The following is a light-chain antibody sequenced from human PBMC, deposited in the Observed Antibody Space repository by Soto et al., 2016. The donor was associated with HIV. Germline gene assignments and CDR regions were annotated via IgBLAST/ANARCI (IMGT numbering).Light chain of an antibody. CDR1: NIGSKS. CDR3: QVWDSHNDPWV. CDR2: DDR. Sequence: SYVVTQPPSVSVAPGQTARITCGGINIGSKSVHWYQQKPGQAPVLVIYDDRDRPSGIPERFSGSNSGSTVTLTINRVEAEDEADFYCQVWDSHNDPWVFGGGTRLTVL. J-gene: IGLJ3*02. V-gene: IGLV3-21*02.